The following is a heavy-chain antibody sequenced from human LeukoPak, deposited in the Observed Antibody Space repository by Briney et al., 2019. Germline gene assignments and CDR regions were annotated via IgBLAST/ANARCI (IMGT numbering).Heavy chain of an antibody. CDR3: AKTTSYYYDSSGFMDV. Sequence: GGSLRLSCTASGIAFNQYSMHWVRQAPGKGLEWVAFILSDGSTKYYEDSVKGRFTISRDNSKNTLYLQMNSLRAEDTAVYYCAKTTSYYYDSSGFMDVWGKGTTVTVSS. CDR2: ILSDGSTK. CDR1: GIAFNQYS. V-gene: IGHV3-33*08. J-gene: IGHJ6*03. D-gene: IGHD3-22*01.